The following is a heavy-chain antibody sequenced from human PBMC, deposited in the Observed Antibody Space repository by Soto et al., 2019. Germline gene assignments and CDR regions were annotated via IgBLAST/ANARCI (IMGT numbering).Heavy chain of an antibody. CDR2: IYYSGST. Sequence: SETLSLTCTVSGGSISSGDYYWSWIRQPPGKGLEWIGYIYYSGSTYYNPSLKSRVTISVDTSKNQFSLKLSSVTAADTAVYYCARARSAFLKSYSSSWYRPLFDYWGQGTLVTVSS. CDR1: GGSISSGDYY. J-gene: IGHJ4*02. D-gene: IGHD6-13*01. CDR3: ARARSAFLKSYSSSWYRPLFDY. V-gene: IGHV4-30-4*01.